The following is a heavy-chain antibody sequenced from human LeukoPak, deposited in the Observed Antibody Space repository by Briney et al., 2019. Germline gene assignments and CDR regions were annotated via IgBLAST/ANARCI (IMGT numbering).Heavy chain of an antibody. CDR2: IYYSGST. Sequence: PSETLSLTCTVSGGSISSGGYYWSWIRQHPGKGLEWIGYIYYSGSTYYNPSLKSRVTISVDTSKNQFSLKLSSVTAADTAVYYCARTYSSSWQIHFDYWGQGTLVTVSS. CDR3: ARTYSSSWQIHFDY. CDR1: GGSISSGGYY. D-gene: IGHD6-13*01. J-gene: IGHJ4*02. V-gene: IGHV4-31*03.